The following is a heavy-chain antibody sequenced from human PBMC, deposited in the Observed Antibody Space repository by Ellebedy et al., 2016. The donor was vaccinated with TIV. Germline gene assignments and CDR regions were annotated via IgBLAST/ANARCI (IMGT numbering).Heavy chain of an antibody. V-gene: IGHV3-53*01. CDR3: AKDLAGFGEGATIEY. Sequence: GESLKISCAVSGFTVSSNYMTWVRQAPGKGLEWVSLIYSAGSTYYADSVKGRFTIPRDNSKNTLYLQMNSLRAEDTAVYYCAKDLAGFGEGATIEYWGQGTLVTVSS. J-gene: IGHJ4*02. CDR2: IYSAGST. CDR1: GFTVSSNY. D-gene: IGHD1-26*01.